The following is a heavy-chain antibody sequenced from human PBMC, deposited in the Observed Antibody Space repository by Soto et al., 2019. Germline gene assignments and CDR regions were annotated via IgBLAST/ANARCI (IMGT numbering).Heavy chain of an antibody. D-gene: IGHD2-15*01. CDR2: IWYDGSNK. CDR1: GFTFSSYG. CDR3: ARDGYCSGGSGYSVPVFDY. V-gene: IGHV3-33*01. J-gene: IGHJ4*02. Sequence: QVQLVESGGGVVQPGRSLRLSCAASGFTFSSYGMHWVRQAPGKGLEWVAVIWYDGSNKYYADSVKGRFTISRDNSKNKLYLQMNSLRAEDTAVYYCARDGYCSGGSGYSVPVFDYWGQGTLVTVSS.